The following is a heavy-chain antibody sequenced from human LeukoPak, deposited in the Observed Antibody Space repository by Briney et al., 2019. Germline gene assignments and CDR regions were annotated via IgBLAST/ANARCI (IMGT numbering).Heavy chain of an antibody. CDR3: ARDHHRRDGYNSDYYYYYMDV. V-gene: IGHV4-4*07. J-gene: IGHJ6*03. CDR2: IYTSGST. Sequence: SETPSLTCTVSGGSISSYYWSWIRQPAGKGLEWIGRIYTSGSTNYNPSLKSRVTMSVDTSENQFSLKLSSVTAADTAVYYCARDHHRRDGYNSDYYYYYMDVWGKGTTVTVSS. D-gene: IGHD5-24*01. CDR1: GGSISSYY.